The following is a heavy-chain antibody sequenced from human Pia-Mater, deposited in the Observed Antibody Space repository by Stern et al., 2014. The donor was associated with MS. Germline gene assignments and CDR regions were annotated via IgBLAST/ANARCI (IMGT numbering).Heavy chain of an antibody. CDR1: GFTFGSCA. V-gene: IGHV3-30*18. CDR3: AKDRQYLTYFFDH. J-gene: IGHJ5*02. Sequence: VQLVESGGGVVQPGRPLRLSCVASGFTFGSCAMHWVRQAPGKGLEGVAGVSYDGSNKYHADSVKGRFTISRDNSQNTLYMQMSSLRPEDTAVYYCAKDRQYLTYFFDHWGQGSLVTVSS. D-gene: IGHD2/OR15-2a*01. CDR2: VSYDGSNK.